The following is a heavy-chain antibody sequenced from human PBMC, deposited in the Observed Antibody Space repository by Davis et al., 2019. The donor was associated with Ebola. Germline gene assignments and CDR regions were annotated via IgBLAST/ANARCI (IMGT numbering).Heavy chain of an antibody. CDR2: IDTDVSST. V-gene: IGHV3-74*01. CDR1: GFTLSSYW. CDR3: ARGLYGIDY. D-gene: IGHD4-17*01. J-gene: IGHJ4*02. Sequence: GESLKIPCAASGFTLSSYWMHWVRQAPGKGLVWVSRIDTDVSSTNYADSVKGRFTISRDNAKNTLYLQMNSLRAEDTAIYYCARGLYGIDYWGQGTLVTVSS.